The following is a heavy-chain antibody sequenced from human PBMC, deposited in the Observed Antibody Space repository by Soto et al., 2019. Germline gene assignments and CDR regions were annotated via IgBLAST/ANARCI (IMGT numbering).Heavy chain of an antibody. CDR3: ARGTPAGGVLSFGELPSTYFYYGMDV. CDR1: GFTFSSYS. J-gene: IGHJ6*02. Sequence: GGSLRLSCAASGFTFSSYSMNWVRQAPGKGLEWVSSISSSSSYIYYADSVKGRFTISRDNAKNSLYLQMNSLRAEDTAVYYCARGTPAGGVLSFGELPSTYFYYGMDVWGQGATVTVSS. V-gene: IGHV3-21*01. D-gene: IGHD3-10*01. CDR2: ISSSSSYI.